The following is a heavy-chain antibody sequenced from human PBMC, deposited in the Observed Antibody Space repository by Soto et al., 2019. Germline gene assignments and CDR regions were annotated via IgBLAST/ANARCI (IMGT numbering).Heavy chain of an antibody. CDR3: ARVGYYYDSSGYLSRVFDY. J-gene: IGHJ4*02. CDR2: IYYSGST. Sequence: SETLSLTCTVSGGSISSGDYYWSWIRQPPGKGLGWIGYIYYSGSTYYNPSLESRVTISVDTSKNQFSPKLSSVTAADTAVYYCARVGYYYDSSGYLSRVFDYWGQGTLVTVSS. CDR1: GGSISSGDYY. D-gene: IGHD3-22*01. V-gene: IGHV4-30-4*01.